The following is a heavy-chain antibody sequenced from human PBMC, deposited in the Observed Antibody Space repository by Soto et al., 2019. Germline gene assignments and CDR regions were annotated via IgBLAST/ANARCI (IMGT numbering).Heavy chain of an antibody. CDR3: ARDRTLTYCSGGSCYYMDV. J-gene: IGHJ6*03. CDR1: GGTFSSYT. V-gene: IGHV1-69*08. Sequence: QVQLVQSGAEVKKPGSSVKVSCKASGGTFSSYTISWVRQAPGQGLEWMGRIIPILGIANYAQKFQGRVRITADKSTSTAYMELSSLRSEDTAVYYCARDRTLTYCSGGSCYYMDVWGKGTTVTVSS. D-gene: IGHD2-15*01. CDR2: IIPILGIA.